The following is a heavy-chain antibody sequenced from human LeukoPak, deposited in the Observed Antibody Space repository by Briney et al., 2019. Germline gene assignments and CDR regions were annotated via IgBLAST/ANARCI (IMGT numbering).Heavy chain of an antibody. V-gene: IGHV3-48*02. J-gene: IGHJ4*02. CDR1: GFTFSSYS. D-gene: IGHD4-17*01. CDR3: ARNYGDLDY. CDR2: ISTTGSTI. Sequence: PGGSLRLSCAASGFTFSSYSMHWVRHAPGRGRGWVSFISTTGSTINYADSVKGRFTISRDNAKNSLYLQMNSLRDEDTAVYYCARNYGDLDYWGQGTLVIVSS.